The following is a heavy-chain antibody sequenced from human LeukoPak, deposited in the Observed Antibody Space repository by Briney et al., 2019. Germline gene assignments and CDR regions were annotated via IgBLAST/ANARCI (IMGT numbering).Heavy chain of an antibody. Sequence: PGGSLRLSCAASGFTFSSYSVNWVRQAPGKGLEWVSSISSSSSYIYYADSVKGRFTISRDNAKNSLYLQMNSLRAEDTAVYYCARDRDSGSYPDYWGQGTLVTVSS. V-gene: IGHV3-21*01. D-gene: IGHD1-26*01. J-gene: IGHJ4*02. CDR1: GFTFSSYS. CDR3: ARDRDSGSYPDY. CDR2: ISSSSSYI.